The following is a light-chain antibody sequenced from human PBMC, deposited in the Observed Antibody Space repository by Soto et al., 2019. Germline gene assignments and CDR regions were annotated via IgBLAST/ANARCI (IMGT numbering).Light chain of an antibody. CDR2: GAS. J-gene: IGKJ1*01. V-gene: IGKV3-20*01. CDR3: QQYGSSPRT. CDR1: QSVSGRY. Sequence: EIVLTQSPGTLSLSPGERATLSCRASQSVSGRYLAWYQQKPGQAPRLLIYGASSSAPGIPDRFSGSGSGTDVTLTISRLEPEDFAVYYCQQYGSSPRTFGQGTKGESK.